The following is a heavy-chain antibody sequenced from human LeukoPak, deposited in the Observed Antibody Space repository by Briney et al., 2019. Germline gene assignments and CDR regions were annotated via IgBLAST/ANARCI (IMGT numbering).Heavy chain of an antibody. V-gene: IGHV3-66*01. J-gene: IGHJ3*02. Sequence: PGGSLRLSCAASGFTVSSNYMSWVRQAPGKGLEWVSVIYSGGSTYYADSVKGRFTISRDNSKNTLYLQMNSLRAEDTAVYYCARAIVGVAAARGGAFDIWGQGTMVTVSS. D-gene: IGHD6-13*01. CDR1: GFTVSSNY. CDR2: IYSGGST. CDR3: ARAIVGVAAARGGAFDI.